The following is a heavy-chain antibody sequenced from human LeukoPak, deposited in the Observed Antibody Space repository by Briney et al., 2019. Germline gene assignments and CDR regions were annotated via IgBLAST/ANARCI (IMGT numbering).Heavy chain of an antibody. CDR3: ARKGWFGEGDY. CDR1: GFTFSSYW. V-gene: IGHV3-7*01. D-gene: IGHD3-10*01. CDR2: IKQDGSEK. Sequence: GGSLRLSCAASGFTFSSYWMSWVHQAPGKGLGWVANIKQDGSEKYYVDSVKGRFTISRDNAKNSLYLQMNSLRAEDTAVYYCARKGWFGEGDYWGQGTLVTVSS. J-gene: IGHJ4*02.